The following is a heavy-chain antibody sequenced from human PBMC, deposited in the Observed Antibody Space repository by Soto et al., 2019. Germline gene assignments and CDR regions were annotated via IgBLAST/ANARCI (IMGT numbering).Heavy chain of an antibody. CDR1: GGSISSFTYY. V-gene: IGHV4-39*01. CDR2: VYYNENT. CDR3: ARRERYYGSPGWFDP. D-gene: IGHD3-10*01. J-gene: IGHJ5*02. Sequence: SETLSLTCSVSGGSISSFTYYWGWIRQPPGKGLEWIGTVYYNENTYYNPSLKSRVTITVDTAKNQFSLNLRSVTAADTAMYFCARRERYYGSPGWFDPWGPGILVTVYS.